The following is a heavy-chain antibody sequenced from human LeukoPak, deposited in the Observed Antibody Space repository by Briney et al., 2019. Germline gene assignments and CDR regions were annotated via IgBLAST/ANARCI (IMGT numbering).Heavy chain of an antibody. CDR2: INHSGST. Sequence: SETLSLTCAVYGGSFSGYYWSWIRQPPGKGLEWIGEINHSGSTNYNPSLKSRVTISVDTSKNQFSLKLSSVTAADTAAYYCASASGRRRVAGTDYCGQGTLVTVSS. J-gene: IGHJ4*02. V-gene: IGHV4-34*01. CDR3: ASASGRRRVAGTDY. CDR1: GGSFSGYY. D-gene: IGHD6-19*01.